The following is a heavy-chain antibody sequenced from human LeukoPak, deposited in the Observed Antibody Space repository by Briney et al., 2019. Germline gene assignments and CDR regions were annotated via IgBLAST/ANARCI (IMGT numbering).Heavy chain of an antibody. CDR3: ARGRVNGRHYYDSSGYYYRAVDI. CDR2: INHSGST. Sequence: SETLSLTCAVYGGSFSGYYWSWIRQPPGKGLEWIGEINHSGSTNYNPSLKSRVTISVDTSKNQFSLKLSSVTAADTAVYYCARGRVNGRHYYDSSGYYYRAVDISGQGTMVTVSS. D-gene: IGHD3-22*01. CDR1: GGSFSGYY. J-gene: IGHJ3*02. V-gene: IGHV4-34*01.